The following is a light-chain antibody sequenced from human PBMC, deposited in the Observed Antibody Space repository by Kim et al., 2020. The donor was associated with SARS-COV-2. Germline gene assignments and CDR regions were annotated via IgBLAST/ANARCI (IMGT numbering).Light chain of an antibody. CDR3: QQRNNWPQT. J-gene: IGKJ2*01. Sequence: SVSPGDGPPLSRRASQSISTDLAWYQQKPGRAPRLVIFDASNRASGIPARFSGSGSGTDFTLTISSLEPEDFAVYFCQQRNNWPQTFGQGTKLDI. V-gene: IGKV3-11*01. CDR2: DAS. CDR1: QSISTD.